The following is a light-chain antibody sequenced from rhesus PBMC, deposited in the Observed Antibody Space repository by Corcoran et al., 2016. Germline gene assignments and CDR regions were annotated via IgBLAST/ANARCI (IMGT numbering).Light chain of an antibody. Sequence: DNQMTQSPSSLSASVGDRLTITCRASQGISSYLNWYQQKTGKAPKLLIYNANSLESGVPSRFSGSGSGTEFTLTISSLQPEDFATYYCKQYNTLPRTFGQGTKVEIK. J-gene: IGKJ1*01. CDR3: KQYNTLPRT. V-gene: IGKV1-32*05. CDR2: NAN. CDR1: QGISSY.